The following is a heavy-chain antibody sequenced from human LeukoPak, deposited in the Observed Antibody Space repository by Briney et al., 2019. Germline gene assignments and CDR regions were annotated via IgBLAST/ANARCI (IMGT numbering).Heavy chain of an antibody. CDR2: INTNTGNP. J-gene: IGHJ6*02. Sequence: ASVKVSCKASGYTITSYAMNWVRQAPGQGLEWMGWINTNTGNPTYAQGFTGRFVFSLDTSVSTAYLQISSLKAEDTAVYYCARSYSSSWYGDGMDVWGQGTTVTVSS. V-gene: IGHV7-4-1*02. CDR3: ARSYSSSWYGDGMDV. CDR1: GYTITSYA. D-gene: IGHD6-13*01.